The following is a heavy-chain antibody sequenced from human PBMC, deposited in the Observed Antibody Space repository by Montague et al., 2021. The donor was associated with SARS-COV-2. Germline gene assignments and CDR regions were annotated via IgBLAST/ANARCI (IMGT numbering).Heavy chain of an antibody. CDR2: IRSSSSYI. V-gene: IGHV3-21*01. D-gene: IGHD5-18*01. Sequence: SLRLSCAASGFTFSSYSTNWVRQAPGKGLEWVSSIRSSSSYIYYADSVKGRFTISRDNAKSSLYLQMNSLRAEDTAVYYCAGDTAMVHNWFDPWGQGTLVTVSS. J-gene: IGHJ5*02. CDR1: GFTFSSYS. CDR3: AGDTAMVHNWFDP.